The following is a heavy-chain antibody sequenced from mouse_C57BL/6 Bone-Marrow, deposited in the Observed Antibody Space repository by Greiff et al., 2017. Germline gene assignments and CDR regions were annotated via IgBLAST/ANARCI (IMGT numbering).Heavy chain of an antibody. Sequence: VQLQQSGAELARPGASVKMSCKASGYTFTSYTMHWVKQRPGQGLEWIGYINPSSGYTKYNQKFKDKATLTADKSSSPAYMQLSSLTSEDSAVEYCAKPNYYGSSYNYWGQGTTLTVSA. J-gene: IGHJ2*01. CDR1: GYTFTSYT. CDR2: INPSSGYT. V-gene: IGHV1-4*01. CDR3: AKPNYYGSSYNY. D-gene: IGHD1-1*01.